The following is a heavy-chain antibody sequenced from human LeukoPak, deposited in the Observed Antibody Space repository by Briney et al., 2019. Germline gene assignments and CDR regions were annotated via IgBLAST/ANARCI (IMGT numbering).Heavy chain of an antibody. CDR1: GFTFDNYA. V-gene: IGHV3-9*01. CDR2: ISWNSGSI. D-gene: IGHD2-15*01. CDR3: AKGAARTYYYYGMDV. J-gene: IGHJ6*02. Sequence: GGSLRLSCAASGFTFDNYAMHWVRQAPGKGLEWVSGISWNSGSIGYADSVKGRFTISRDNAKNSLYLQMDSLRAEDTALYYCAKGAARTYYYYGMDVWGQGTTVTVSS.